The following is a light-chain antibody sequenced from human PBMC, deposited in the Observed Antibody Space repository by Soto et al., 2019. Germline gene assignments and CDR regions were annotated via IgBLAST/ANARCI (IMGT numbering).Light chain of an antibody. Sequence: DIQMTQSPSTLSASVGDRVTITCRASQSISSWLAWYQQKPGKAPKLLIYKASSLESGVPSRFSGSGSGTEFTLTISSLQPDDLANDNYTPYNSNLSTYGQRTNVDIK. V-gene: IGKV1-5*03. CDR2: KAS. J-gene: IGKJ1*01. CDR1: QSISSW. CDR3: TPYNSNLST.